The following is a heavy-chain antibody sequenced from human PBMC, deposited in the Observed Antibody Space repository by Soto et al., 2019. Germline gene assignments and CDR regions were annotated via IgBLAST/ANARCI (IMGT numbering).Heavy chain of an antibody. CDR2: IYYSGRT. D-gene: IGHD6-6*01. CDR1: GGSISSSSYY. Sequence: SETLSLTCTVSGGSISSSSYYWGWIRQPPGKGLEWIGSIYYSGRTYNNPSLKSRVTISVETSKNQFSLRLSSVTAADTAVYYCARGARRGVYYYYYYMDVWGKGTTVTVSS. V-gene: IGHV4-39*01. J-gene: IGHJ6*03. CDR3: ARGARRGVYYYYYYMDV.